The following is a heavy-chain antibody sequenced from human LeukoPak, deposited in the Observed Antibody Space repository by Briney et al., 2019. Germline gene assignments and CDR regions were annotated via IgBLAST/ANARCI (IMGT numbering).Heavy chain of an antibody. D-gene: IGHD1-26*01. CDR3: ARRAYSGSYPSYFDY. V-gene: IGHV4-39*01. CDR1: GASVSSSSYC. Sequence: PSETLSLTYTVSGASVSSSSYCWAWIRQPPGKGLEWIGSIYYSGSTYYNPSLRSRVTISVDTSKNQFSLKLSSVSASDTALYNTARRAYSGSYPSYFDYWGQGTLVTVSS. J-gene: IGHJ4*02. CDR2: IYYSGST.